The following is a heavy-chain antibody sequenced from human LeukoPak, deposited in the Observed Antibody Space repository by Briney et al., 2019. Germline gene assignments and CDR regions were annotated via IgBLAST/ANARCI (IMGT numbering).Heavy chain of an antibody. CDR2: IYYSGST. J-gene: IGHJ4*02. Sequence: SETLSLTCTVSGVSISSSSYYWGWLRQPPGKGLEWIGSIYYSGSTYYNPSLKSRVTISVDTSKNQFSLKLSSVTAADTAVYYCARTSSGWFKYSGYWGQGTLVTVSS. CDR3: ARTSSGWFKYSGY. V-gene: IGHV4-39*01. CDR1: GVSISSSSYY. D-gene: IGHD6-19*01.